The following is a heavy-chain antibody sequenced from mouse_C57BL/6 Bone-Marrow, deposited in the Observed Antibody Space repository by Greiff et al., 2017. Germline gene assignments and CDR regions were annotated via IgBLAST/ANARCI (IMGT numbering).Heavy chain of an antibody. CDR2: IDPENGDT. D-gene: IGHD1-1*01. CDR1: GFNIKDDY. CDR3: TSYYYGSSYCDY. J-gene: IGHJ2*01. V-gene: IGHV14-4*01. Sequence: EVKLVESGAELVRPGASVKLSCTASGFNIKDDYMHWVKQRPEQGLEWIGWIDPENGDTEYASKFQGKATITADTSSNTAYLQLSSLTSEDTAVYYCTSYYYGSSYCDYWGQGTTLTVSS.